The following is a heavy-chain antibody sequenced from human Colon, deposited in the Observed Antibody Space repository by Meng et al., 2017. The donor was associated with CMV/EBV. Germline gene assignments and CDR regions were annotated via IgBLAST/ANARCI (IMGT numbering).Heavy chain of an antibody. J-gene: IGHJ4*02. D-gene: IGHD4-23*01. Sequence: SVKVSCKASGGTFSSYAISWVRQAPGQGLEWMGGIIPILGIANYAQKFQGRVTITADKSTSTAYMELSSLGSEDTAVYYCARDARESGNSDYWGQGTLVTVSS. CDR1: GGTFSSYA. CDR2: IIPILGIA. V-gene: IGHV1-69*10. CDR3: ARDARESGNSDY.